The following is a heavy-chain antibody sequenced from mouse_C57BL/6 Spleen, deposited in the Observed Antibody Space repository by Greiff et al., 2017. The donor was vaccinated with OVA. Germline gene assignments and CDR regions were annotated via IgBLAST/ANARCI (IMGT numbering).Heavy chain of an antibody. CDR1: GFTFSSYT. V-gene: IGHV5-9*01. D-gene: IGHD1-3*01. J-gene: IGHJ4*01. Sequence: EVKLVESGGGLVKPGGSLKLSCAASGFTFSSYTMSWVRQTPEKRLEWVATISGGGGNTYYPDSVKGRFTISRDNATNTLYLHMSSLRSEDTALCYCSRSGHDAMDYWGKGTSVTVSS. CDR3: SRSGHDAMDY. CDR2: ISGGGGNT.